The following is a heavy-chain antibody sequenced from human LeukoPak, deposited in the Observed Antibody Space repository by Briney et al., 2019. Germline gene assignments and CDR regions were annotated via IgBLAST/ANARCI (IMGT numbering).Heavy chain of an antibody. V-gene: IGHV1-2*02. CDR2: INPNSGGT. J-gene: IGHJ4*02. D-gene: IGHD5-18*01. CDR3: ARGWIQLWPFDY. CDR1: GYTFTGYY. Sequence: ASVKVSCKASGYTFTGYYMHWVRQAPGQGLEWMGWINPNSGGTNYAQKLQGRVTMTRDTSISTAYMELSRLRSDDTAVYYCARGWIQLWPFDYWGQGTLVTVSS.